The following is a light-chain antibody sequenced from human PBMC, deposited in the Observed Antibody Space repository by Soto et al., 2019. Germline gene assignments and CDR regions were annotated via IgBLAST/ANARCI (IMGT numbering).Light chain of an antibody. V-gene: IGKV1-5*01. Sequence: DMQMTQSPSTLSASVGDRVTITCRASQSIRSWVAWYQQKPGKVPQLLINDASNLESGVPLRFSGSGSGTEFPRTISCLQPDDFASDYCHRYGSCSTTSGGRTKV. J-gene: IGKJ4*02. CDR1: QSIRSW. CDR2: DAS. CDR3: HRYGSCSTT.